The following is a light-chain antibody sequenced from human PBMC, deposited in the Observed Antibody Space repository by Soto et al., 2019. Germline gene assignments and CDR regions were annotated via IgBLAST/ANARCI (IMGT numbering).Light chain of an antibody. Sequence: SYELTQPPSGSVAPGHTARITCGGNNIGSKSVHWYQQKPGQAPVLVVYDDRDRPSGIPERFSGSNSGNTATLTISRVEAGDEADYYCQVWDSSSDHVVFGGGTKLTVL. CDR3: QVWDSSSDHVV. CDR2: DDR. J-gene: IGLJ2*01. CDR1: NIGSKS. V-gene: IGLV3-21*02.